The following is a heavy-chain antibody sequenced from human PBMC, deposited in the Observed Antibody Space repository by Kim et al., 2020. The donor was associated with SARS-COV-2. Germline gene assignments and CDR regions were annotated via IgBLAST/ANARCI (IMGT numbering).Heavy chain of an antibody. Sequence: SVKVSCKASGGTFSSYAISWVRQAPGQGLEWMGGIIPIFGTANYAQKFQGRVTITADESTSTAYMELSSLRSEDTAVYYCASDGDGYNEGPGFAGYWGQGTLVTVSS. D-gene: IGHD5-12*01. V-gene: IGHV1-69*13. CDR2: IIPIFGTA. J-gene: IGHJ4*02. CDR1: GGTFSSYA. CDR3: ASDGDGYNEGPGFAGY.